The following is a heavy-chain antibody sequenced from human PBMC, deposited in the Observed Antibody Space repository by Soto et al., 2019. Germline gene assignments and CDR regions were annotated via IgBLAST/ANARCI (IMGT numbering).Heavy chain of an antibody. D-gene: IGHD6-19*01. V-gene: IGHV3-23*01. CDR3: AKDWVGGSSGWPFPFDY. CDR1: GFTFSSYA. Sequence: EVQLLESGGGLVQPGGSLRLSCAASGFTFSSYAMSWVRQAPGKGLEWVSAISGSGGSTYYADSVKGRFTISRDNSKNTLYLQMNSLRAEDTAVYYCAKDWVGGSSGWPFPFDYWGQGTLVTVSS. J-gene: IGHJ4*02. CDR2: ISGSGGST.